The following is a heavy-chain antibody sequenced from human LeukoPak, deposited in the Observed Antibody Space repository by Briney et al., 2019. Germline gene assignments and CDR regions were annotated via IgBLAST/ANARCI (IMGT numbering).Heavy chain of an antibody. CDR1: GYTLTELS. J-gene: IGHJ4*02. D-gene: IGHD6-19*01. CDR3: ATGSSGPYYFDY. CDR2: FDPEDGET. Sequence: ASVNVSCKVSGYTLTELSMHWVRQAPGKGLEWMGGFDPEDGETIYAQKFQGRVTMTEDTSTDTAYMELSSLRSEDTAVYYCATGSSGPYYFDYWGQGTLVTVSS. V-gene: IGHV1-24*01.